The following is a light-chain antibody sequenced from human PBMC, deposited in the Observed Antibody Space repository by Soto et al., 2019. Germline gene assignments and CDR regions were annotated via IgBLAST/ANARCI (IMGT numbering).Light chain of an antibody. CDR2: GAS. CDR3: QQYKNWPPLT. J-gene: IGKJ4*01. CDR1: QSVSSN. V-gene: IGKV3-15*01. Sequence: ETVMTQSPATLSVSPGERATLSCRASQSVSSNLAWYQQKPGQAPMLLIYGASTRATGIPARFSGSGSGTAFTLTISSLQSEYFAVYFCQQYKNWPPLTFGGGTKVEIK.